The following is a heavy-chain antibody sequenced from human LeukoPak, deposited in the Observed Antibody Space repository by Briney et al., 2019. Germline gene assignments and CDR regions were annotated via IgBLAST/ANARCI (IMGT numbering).Heavy chain of an antibody. CDR1: GFTFSNYE. CDR3: ARDGSGIGNYFDY. CDR2: ISSSGSTI. D-gene: IGHD3-10*01. Sequence: PGGSLRLSCAASGFTFSNYEMNWVRQAPGQGLEWVSYISSSGSTIYYVDSVKGRFTISRDNAKNSLYLQMNSLRAEDTAVYYCARDGSGIGNYFDYWGQGTLVTVSS. V-gene: IGHV3-48*03. J-gene: IGHJ4*02.